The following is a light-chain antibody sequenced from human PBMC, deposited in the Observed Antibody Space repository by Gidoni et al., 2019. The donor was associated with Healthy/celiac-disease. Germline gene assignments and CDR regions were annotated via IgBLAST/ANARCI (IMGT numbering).Light chain of an antibody. CDR2: DAS. J-gene: IGKJ3*01. V-gene: IGKV1-33*01. CDR3: QQYDNLPRGFT. Sequence: DIQMTQSPSSLSASVGDRVTITCQASQDISTYLNWYQQKPGKAPKLLIYDASNLETAVPSRFSGSGSGTDFTFTISSLQPEDIATYYCQQYDNLPRGFTFGPGTKVDIK. CDR1: QDISTY.